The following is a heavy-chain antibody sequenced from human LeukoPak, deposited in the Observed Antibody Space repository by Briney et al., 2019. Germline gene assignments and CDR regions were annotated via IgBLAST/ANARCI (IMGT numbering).Heavy chain of an antibody. CDR3: AKDSMVRGVIIPY. CDR2: IIGSGGST. D-gene: IGHD3-10*01. Sequence: GALRLSCAASGFTFSSYAMSWVRPAPGKGLEWVSAIIGSGGSTYYADSVKGRFTISRDNSKNTLYLQMNSLRAEDTAVYYCAKDSMVRGVIIPYWGQGTLVTVSS. CDR1: GFTFSSYA. J-gene: IGHJ4*02. V-gene: IGHV3-23*01.